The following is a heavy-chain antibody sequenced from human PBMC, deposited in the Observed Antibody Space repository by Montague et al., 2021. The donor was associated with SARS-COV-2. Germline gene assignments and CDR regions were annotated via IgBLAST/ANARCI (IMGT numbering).Heavy chain of an antibody. CDR2: IHYRGTT. CDR3: ARLGGSGSYLAFDY. CDR1: NGSISGHY. D-gene: IGHD3-10*01. Sequence: SETLSLACTVSNGSISGHYWTWNSQYPGRGLEWLAYIHYRGTTDYNPSLKSRLTLSVDTSKNQFSLTLTSLTAADTAIYYCARLGGSGSYLAFDYWGQGTLVTVSS. J-gene: IGHJ4*02. V-gene: IGHV4-59*08.